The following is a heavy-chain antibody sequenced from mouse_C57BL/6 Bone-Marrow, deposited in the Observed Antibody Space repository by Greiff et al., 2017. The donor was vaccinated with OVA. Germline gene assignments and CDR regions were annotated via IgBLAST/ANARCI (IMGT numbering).Heavy chain of an antibody. CDR2: LYPRSGNT. Sequence: QVQLKESGAELARPGASVKLSCKASGYTFTSYGISWVKQRTGQGLEWIGELYPRSGNTYYNEKVKGKATLTAAKSSSTAYMELRSRTSEDSAVYFCARHHYSGSRHWYFDVWGTGTTVTVSS. CDR1: GYTFTSYG. D-gene: IGHD1-1*01. V-gene: IGHV1-81*01. CDR3: ARHHYSGSRHWYFDV. J-gene: IGHJ1*03.